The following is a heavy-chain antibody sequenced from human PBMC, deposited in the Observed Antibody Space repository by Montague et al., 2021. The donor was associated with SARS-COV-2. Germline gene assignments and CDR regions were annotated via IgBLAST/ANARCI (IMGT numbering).Heavy chain of an antibody. J-gene: IGHJ4*02. CDR1: GFTFSSYG. CDR2: IWKDGSNQ. D-gene: IGHD3-9*01. CDR3: ARDDGRSNDWFE. V-gene: IGHV3-33*01. Sequence: SLSLSCSASGFTFSSYGMHWVRQAPGKGLEWVAVIWKDGSNQYYADSVKARFTVSRDNSKSTLYLQMNNLRAEDTAVYYCARDDGRSNDWFEWGQGTLVTVSS.